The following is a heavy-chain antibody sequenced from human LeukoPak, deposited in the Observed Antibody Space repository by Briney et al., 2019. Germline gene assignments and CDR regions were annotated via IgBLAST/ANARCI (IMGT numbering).Heavy chain of an antibody. Sequence: ASVKVSCKASGYTFTSYYMHWVRQAPGQGLEWMGIINPSGGSTSYAQKFQGRVTMTRDTSTSTVYMELSSLRSGDTAVYYCARAGNSSGSLALLSAYWGQGTLVTVSS. V-gene: IGHV1-46*01. D-gene: IGHD3-22*01. CDR2: INPSGGST. CDR1: GYTFTSYY. J-gene: IGHJ4*02. CDR3: ARAGNSSGSLALLSAY.